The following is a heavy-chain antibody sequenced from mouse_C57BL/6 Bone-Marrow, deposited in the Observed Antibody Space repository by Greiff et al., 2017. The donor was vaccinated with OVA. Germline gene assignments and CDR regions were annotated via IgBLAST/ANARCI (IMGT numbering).Heavy chain of an antibody. J-gene: IGHJ4*01. CDR2: IHPNSGST. V-gene: IGHV1-64*01. Sequence: QVQLQQPGAELVKPGPSVKLSCKASGYTFTSYWMHWVKQRPGQGLEWIGMIHPNSGSTNYNEKFKSKATLTVDKSSSTAYMQLSSLTSEDSAVYYCAKSGYYGSVDYWGQGTSVTVSS. CDR1: GYTFTSYW. CDR3: AKSGYYGSVDY. D-gene: IGHD1-1*01.